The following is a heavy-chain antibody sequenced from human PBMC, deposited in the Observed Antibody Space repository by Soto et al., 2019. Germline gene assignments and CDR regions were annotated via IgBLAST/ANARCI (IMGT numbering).Heavy chain of an antibody. V-gene: IGHV3-30-3*01. Sequence: QVQLVESGGGVVQPGRSLRLSCEASGFTFSSYAMHWVRPAPGKGLECVAVISYDGSNKYSADSVKGRFTISRDNSKNTLYLQMNSLRAEDTSVYYCARDFLRVGEFDHDYYYYGMDVWGQGTTVTVSS. J-gene: IGHJ6*02. CDR3: ARDFLRVGEFDHDYYYYGMDV. CDR1: GFTFSSYA. CDR2: ISYDGSNK. D-gene: IGHD3-16*01.